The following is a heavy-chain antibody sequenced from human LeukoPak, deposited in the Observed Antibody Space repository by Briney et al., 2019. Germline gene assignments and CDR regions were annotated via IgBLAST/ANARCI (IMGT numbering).Heavy chain of an antibody. CDR3: ACTRYCSSTSCYSWNY. CDR2: IKQDGSEK. D-gene: IGHD2-2*01. V-gene: IGHV3-7*01. Sequence: PGGSLRLSCAASGFTFSRYWMSWVRRAPGKGLEWVANIKQDGSEKYYVDSVKGRFTISRDNAKNSLYLQMNSLRAEDTAVYYCACTRYCSSTSCYSWNYWGQGTLVTVSS. CDR1: GFTFSRYW. J-gene: IGHJ4*02.